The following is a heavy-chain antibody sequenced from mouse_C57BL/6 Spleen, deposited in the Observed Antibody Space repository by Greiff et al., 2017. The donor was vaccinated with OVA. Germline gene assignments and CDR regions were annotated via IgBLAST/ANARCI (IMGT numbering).Heavy chain of an antibody. J-gene: IGHJ4*01. CDR1: GYTFTDYE. CDR2: IDPETGGT. CDR3: TRDYYGSSYVYYAMDY. D-gene: IGHD1-1*01. Sequence: QVQLQQSGAELVRPGASVTLSCKASGYTFTDYEMHWVKQTPVHGLEWIGAIDPETGGTAYNQKFKGKAILTADKSSSTAYMELRSLTSEDSAVYYCTRDYYGSSYVYYAMDYWGQGTSVTVSS. V-gene: IGHV1-15*01.